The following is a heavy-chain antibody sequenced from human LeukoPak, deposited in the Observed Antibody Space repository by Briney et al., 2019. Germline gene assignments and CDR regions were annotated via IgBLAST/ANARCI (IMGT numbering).Heavy chain of an antibody. D-gene: IGHD1-26*01. Sequence: GGSLRLSCAASGFTFSSYSMNWVRQAPGKGLEWVSVIYSGGSTYYADSVKGRFTISRDNSKNTLYLQMNSLRAEDTAVYYCARATRIVGATASGYYYGMDVWGQGTTITVSS. CDR2: IYSGGST. CDR3: ARATRIVGATASGYYYGMDV. V-gene: IGHV3-66*01. J-gene: IGHJ6*02. CDR1: GFTFSSYS.